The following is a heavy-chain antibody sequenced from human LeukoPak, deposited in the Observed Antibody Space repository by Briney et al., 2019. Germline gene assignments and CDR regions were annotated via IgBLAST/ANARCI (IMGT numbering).Heavy chain of an antibody. D-gene: IGHD2-21*01. CDR2: IKQDGSEK. Sequence: GGSLRLSCAASGFTFSTYWMSWVRQAPGKGLEWVANIKQDGSEKYYVDSVRGRFTISRDNAKNTLYLQMNSLRAEDTAVYYCARDGVEFYNWFDPWGQGTLVTVSS. CDR1: GFTFSTYW. CDR3: ARDGVEFYNWFDP. J-gene: IGHJ5*02. V-gene: IGHV3-7*01.